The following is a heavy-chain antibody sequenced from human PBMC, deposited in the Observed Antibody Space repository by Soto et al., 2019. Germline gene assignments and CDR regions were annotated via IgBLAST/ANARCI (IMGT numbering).Heavy chain of an antibody. Sequence: QVQLVESGGGVVQPGRSLRLSCAASGFTFSSYGMHWVRQAPGKGLEWVAVIWYDGSNKYYADSVKGRFTISRDNSKNTLYLQMNSMRAEDTAVYYCARDRVCCGGDCYQEYFQHWGQGTLVTVSS. CDR3: ARDRVCCGGDCYQEYFQH. D-gene: IGHD2-21*02. CDR2: IWYDGSNK. CDR1: GFTFSSYG. J-gene: IGHJ1*01. V-gene: IGHV3-33*01.